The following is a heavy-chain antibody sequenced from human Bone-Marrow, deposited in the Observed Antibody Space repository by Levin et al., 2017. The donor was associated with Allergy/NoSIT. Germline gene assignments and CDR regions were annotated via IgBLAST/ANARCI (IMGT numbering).Heavy chain of an antibody. V-gene: IGHV1-2*02. CDR1: GYTFGDYY. CDR2: LDPNLGDT. Sequence: ASVKVSCKVSGYTFGDYYLHWARQVPGQGLEWMGWLDPNLGDTNYAQNFQGRVSLTGDTSINTAYMELNSLTSDDTAVYYCARGSVTGHYFDYWGHGTPVTVSS. D-gene: IGHD6-19*01. J-gene: IGHJ4*01. CDR3: ARGSVTGHYFDY.